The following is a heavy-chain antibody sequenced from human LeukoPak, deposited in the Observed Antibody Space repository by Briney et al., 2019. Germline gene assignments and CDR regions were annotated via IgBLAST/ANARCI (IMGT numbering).Heavy chain of an antibody. V-gene: IGHV3-30-3*01. CDR2: ISHDGSNK. Sequence: GGPLRLSCAASRFTFTSYAMHWVRQAPGKGLDWVAVISHDGSNKYYADSVKGRFTISRDNSKNTLYLQMNSLRAEDTAVYYCARGLPLVGATGGPLDYWGQGTLVTVSS. CDR3: ARGLPLVGATGGPLDY. J-gene: IGHJ4*02. D-gene: IGHD1-26*01. CDR1: RFTFTSYA.